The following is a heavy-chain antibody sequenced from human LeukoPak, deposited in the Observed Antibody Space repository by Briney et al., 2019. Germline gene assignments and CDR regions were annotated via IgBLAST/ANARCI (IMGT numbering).Heavy chain of an antibody. D-gene: IGHD6-19*01. CDR3: ARGTQWLVQDY. Sequence: SETLSLTCTVSGVSITSNYWSWIRQPPGKGLEYIGYMYYSGSNNYNPSLQSRVTISVDTPNNQFSLKLSSVTAADTAVYYCARGTQWLVQDYWGQGTLVTVSS. V-gene: IGHV4-59*01. CDR1: GVSITSNY. CDR2: MYYSGSN. J-gene: IGHJ4*02.